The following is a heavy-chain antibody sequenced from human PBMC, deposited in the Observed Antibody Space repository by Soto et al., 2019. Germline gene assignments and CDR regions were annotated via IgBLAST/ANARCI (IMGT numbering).Heavy chain of an antibody. CDR2: VWSDGTNK. J-gene: IGHJ4*02. V-gene: IGHV3-33*01. CDR3: VRATYFSDSSGYTCCFDY. D-gene: IGHD3-22*01. CDR1: GFTFSTYG. Sequence: GGSLRLSCAATGFTFSTYGIHWVRQAPGKGLEWVTLVWSDGTNKYHADSVKGRFTISRDNSKSTVYLHMNSLKTEDTAVYYCVRATYFSDSSGYTCCFDYWGQGTLVTVS.